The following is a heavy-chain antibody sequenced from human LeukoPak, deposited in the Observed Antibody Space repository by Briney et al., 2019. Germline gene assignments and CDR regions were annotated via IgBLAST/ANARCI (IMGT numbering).Heavy chain of an antibody. J-gene: IGHJ5*02. Sequence: GGSVKVSCKASLYTFTGYYMHWVRQAPGQGGEWMGWINPNSGGTNYAQKFQGWVTMTRDTSISTAYMELSRLRSDDTAVYYCARSEPVVAARSWFDPWGQGTLVTVSS. D-gene: IGHD2-15*01. CDR3: ARSEPVVAARSWFDP. CDR1: LYTFTGYY. V-gene: IGHV1-2*04. CDR2: INPNSGGT.